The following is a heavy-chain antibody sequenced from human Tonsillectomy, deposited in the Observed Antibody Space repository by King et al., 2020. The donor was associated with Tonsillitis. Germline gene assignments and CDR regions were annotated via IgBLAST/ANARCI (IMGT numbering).Heavy chain of an antibody. J-gene: IGHJ5*01. V-gene: IGHV4-30-4*08. CDR2: IYYSGST. D-gene: IGHD3-10*01. CDR1: GDSISRGDDY. CDR3: ARADVSGSYCVPKWVDS. Sequence: QVQLQESGPRLVMPSQTLSLTCTVSGDSISRGDDYWSWIRQSPGKGLEWIGYIYYSGSTYYNSSLKSRVTISINTSKTQFSLKLRSVTVAETAVYYCARADVSGSYCVPKWVDSWGQGIPVTVSS.